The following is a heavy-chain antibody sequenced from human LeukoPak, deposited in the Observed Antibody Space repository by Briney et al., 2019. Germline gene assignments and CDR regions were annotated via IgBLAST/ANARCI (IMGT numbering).Heavy chain of an antibody. D-gene: IGHD2-2*01. V-gene: IGHV1-8*03. CDR2: MNPNSGNT. Sequence: ASVKVSCKASGYTFTSYDINWVRQATGQGLGWMGWMNPNSGNTGYAQKFQGRVTITRNTSISTAYMELSSLRSEDTAVYYYSRWGNAYCSSTSCPFYYYYYMDVWGKGTTVTVSS. J-gene: IGHJ6*03. CDR1: GYTFTSYD. CDR3: SRWGNAYCSSTSCPFYYYYYMDV.